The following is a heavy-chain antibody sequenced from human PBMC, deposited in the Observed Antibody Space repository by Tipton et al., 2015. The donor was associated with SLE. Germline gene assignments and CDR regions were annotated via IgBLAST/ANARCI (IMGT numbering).Heavy chain of an antibody. CDR3: ARATIFGVVNAAFDI. CDR2: ISAYNGNT. J-gene: IGHJ3*02. V-gene: IGHV1-18*01. CDR1: GYTSTSYG. D-gene: IGHD3-3*01. Sequence: QLVQSGAEVKKPGASVKVSCKASGYTSTSYGISWVRQAPGQGIEWMGWISAYNGNTNYAQKLQGRVTMTTDTSTSAAYMELRSLRSDDTAVCYWARATIFGVVNAAFDIWGKETMVTVSS.